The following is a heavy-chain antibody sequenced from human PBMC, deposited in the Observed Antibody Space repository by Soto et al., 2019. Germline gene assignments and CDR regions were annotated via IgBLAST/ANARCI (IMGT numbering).Heavy chain of an antibody. Sequence: ASVKVSCKASGYTFTGYYMHWVRQAPGQGLEWMGWINPNSGGTNYAQKFQGWVTMTRDTSISTAYMELSRLRSDDTAVYYCARAAGGYCTNGVCSPPTDYYYYYYMDVWGKGTTVTVSS. CDR1: GYTFTGYY. D-gene: IGHD2-8*01. CDR2: INPNSGGT. V-gene: IGHV1-2*04. CDR3: ARAAGGYCTNGVCSPPTDYYYYYYMDV. J-gene: IGHJ6*03.